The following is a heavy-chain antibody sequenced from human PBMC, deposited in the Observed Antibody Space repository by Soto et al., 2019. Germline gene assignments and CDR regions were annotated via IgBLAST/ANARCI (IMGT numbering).Heavy chain of an antibody. V-gene: IGHV4-34*01. D-gene: IGHD2-15*01. CDR2: IHPSGST. J-gene: IGHJ4*01. CDR1: GGSLSGYY. CDR3: ARGQDSAKVGY. Sequence: SETLSLTCGVYGGSLSGYYWSWVRQPPGKGLEWIGEIHPSGSTNYNPSLKSRATISVDTSKSQFSLNLSSVTAEDTAVYFCARGQDSAKVGYWGHGTLVTVSS.